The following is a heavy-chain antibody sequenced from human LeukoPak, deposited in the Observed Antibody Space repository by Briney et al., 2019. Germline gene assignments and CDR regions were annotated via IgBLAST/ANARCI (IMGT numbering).Heavy chain of an antibody. V-gene: IGHV3-33*01. J-gene: IGHJ6*02. CDR3: ARDRRVDGMDV. Sequence: GGSLRLSCAASGFTFSSYGMHWVRQAPGKGLEWVAVIWYDGSNKYYADSVKGRFTISRDNAKNSLYLQMNSLRAEDTAVYYCARDRRVDGMDVWGQGTTVIVSS. CDR2: IWYDGSNK. CDR1: GFTFSSYG. D-gene: IGHD1-26*01.